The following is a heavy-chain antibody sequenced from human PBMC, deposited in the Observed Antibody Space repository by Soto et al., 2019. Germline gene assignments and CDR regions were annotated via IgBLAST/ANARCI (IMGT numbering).Heavy chain of an antibody. D-gene: IGHD3-10*01. V-gene: IGHV1-2*04. CDR2: INPNSGGT. CDR1: GYTFTGYY. J-gene: IGHJ6*02. Sequence: GASVKVSCKAAGYTFTGYYMHWVLQAPGQGLEWMGWINPNSGGTNYAQKFQGWVTMTRDTSISTAYMELSRLRSDDTAVYYCAREFYGSGKLGGDYYGMDVWGQGTTVTVS. CDR3: AREFYGSGKLGGDYYGMDV.